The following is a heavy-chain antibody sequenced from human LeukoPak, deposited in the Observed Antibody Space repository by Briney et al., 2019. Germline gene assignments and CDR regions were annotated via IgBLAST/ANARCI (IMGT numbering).Heavy chain of an antibody. CDR2: INPNSGGT. V-gene: IGHV1-2*02. CDR3: AKAHGTYYYDSSGRNWFDH. Sequence: ASVKVSCKASGYIFTGYYLHWVRQAPGQGLEWMGWINPNSGGTNYAQKFQGRVTMTRDTSISTAYMELSRLRSDDTAVYYCAKAHGTYYYDSSGRNWFDHWAQGTLVTVSS. D-gene: IGHD3-22*01. J-gene: IGHJ5*02. CDR1: GYIFTGYY.